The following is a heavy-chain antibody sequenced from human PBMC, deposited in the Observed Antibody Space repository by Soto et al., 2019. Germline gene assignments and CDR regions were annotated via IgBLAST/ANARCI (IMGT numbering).Heavy chain of an antibody. D-gene: IGHD2-15*01. J-gene: IGHJ4*01. CDR2: VYHSETT. CDR1: GASISSGGYS. V-gene: IGHV4-30-2*01. Sequence: SETLSLTCAVSGASISSGGYSWSWIRQPPGKGLEWIGYVYHSETTSYNPSLKSRVTISVDKSTNQFSLKLSSVTAADTAVYYCAREGCSGGSCFYDYWGHGILVTVSS. CDR3: AREGCSGGSCFYDY.